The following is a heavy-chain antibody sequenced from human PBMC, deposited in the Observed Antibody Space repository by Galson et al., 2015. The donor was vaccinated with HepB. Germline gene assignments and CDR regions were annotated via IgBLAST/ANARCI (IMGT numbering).Heavy chain of an antibody. Sequence: SLRLSCAASGFIFSNYAMHWVRQAPGKGLEWVAVISHDGSNKYYADSVKGRFTISRDNSKNTLYLQMNSLRAEDTAVYYCARDRLPNIVVLPAVFDYWGQETLVTVSS. CDR1: GFIFSNYA. J-gene: IGHJ4*02. CDR3: ARDRLPNIVVLPAVFDY. V-gene: IGHV3-30-3*01. CDR2: ISHDGSNK. D-gene: IGHD2-2*01.